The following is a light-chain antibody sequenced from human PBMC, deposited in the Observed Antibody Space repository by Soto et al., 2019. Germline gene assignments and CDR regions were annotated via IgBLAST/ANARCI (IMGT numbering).Light chain of an antibody. CDR2: AAS. CDR1: QSISSY. CDR3: QQSYSTPRT. Sequence: DIQMTQSPSSLSASVVDIVTISCRASQSISSYLNWYQQKPGKAPKLLIYAASSLQSGVPSRFSGSGSGTDFTLTISSLQPEDFATYYCQQSYSTPRTFGQGTNVDIK. J-gene: IGKJ1*01. V-gene: IGKV1-39*01.